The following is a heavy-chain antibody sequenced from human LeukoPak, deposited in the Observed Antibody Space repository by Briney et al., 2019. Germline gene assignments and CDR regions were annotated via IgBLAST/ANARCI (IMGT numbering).Heavy chain of an antibody. Sequence: GSLRLSCAASGFIFTSNRMNWVRQAPGKGLEWVANIKHDGSEQIYVDSVKGRFTISRDNAKDSVYLQMNSLRAEDTAVYYCTRGLGEHGGVSDRWGQGTLVIVSS. J-gene: IGHJ5*02. CDR3: TRGLGEHGGVSDR. CDR1: GFIFTSNR. D-gene: IGHD3-16*01. CDR2: IKHDGSEQ. V-gene: IGHV3-7*01.